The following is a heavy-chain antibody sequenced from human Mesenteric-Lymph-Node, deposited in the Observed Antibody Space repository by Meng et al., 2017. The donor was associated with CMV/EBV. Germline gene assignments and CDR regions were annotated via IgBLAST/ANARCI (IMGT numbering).Heavy chain of an antibody. J-gene: IGHJ4*02. CDR1: GFSFSNYG. V-gene: IGHV3-30*02. CDR2: VQYEGRSK. D-gene: IGHD3-3*01. CDR3: AQAGESAIFGVIAY. Sequence: GESLKISCAACGFSFSNYGMHWVRQAPGKGLEWVAFVQYEGRSKYYPDSMKGRFTVSRDNSKNTLYLQMNSLRAEDTAVYYCAQAGESAIFGVIAYWGQGTLVTVSS.